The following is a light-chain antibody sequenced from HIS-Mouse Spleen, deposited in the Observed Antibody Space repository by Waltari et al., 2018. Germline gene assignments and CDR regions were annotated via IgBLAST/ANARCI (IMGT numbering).Light chain of an antibody. V-gene: IGLV3-10*01. CDR2: EDS. CDR3: YSTDSSGNHRV. J-gene: IGLJ2*01. Sequence: SYELTQPPSVSVSPGQTARLTCSGDALPHKSAYWYQQKSGQAPVLVIYEDSKRPSGIPERFSGSSSGTMATLTISGAQVEDEADYYCYSTDSSGNHRVFGGGTKLTVL. CDR1: ALPHKS.